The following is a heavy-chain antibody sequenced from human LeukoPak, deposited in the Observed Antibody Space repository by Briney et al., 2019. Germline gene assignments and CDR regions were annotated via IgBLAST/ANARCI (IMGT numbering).Heavy chain of an antibody. CDR3: ANLVGAAGTNFDY. Sequence: PGGSLRLSCTASGFTFNNYAMNWVRQAPGKGLEWVSTISPGSGSTYYADSVKGRFTISRDNSKNTLFLQMNSLRAEDTAVYYCANLVGAAGTNFDYWGQGTLVTVSS. CDR2: ISPGSGST. CDR1: GFTFNNYA. V-gene: IGHV3-23*01. D-gene: IGHD6-13*01. J-gene: IGHJ4*02.